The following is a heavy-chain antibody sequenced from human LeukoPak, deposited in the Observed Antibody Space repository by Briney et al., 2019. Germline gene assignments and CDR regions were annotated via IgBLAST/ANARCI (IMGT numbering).Heavy chain of an antibody. CDR1: GVSISSGGYS. Sequence: SETLSLTCAVSGVSISSGGYSWSWLRQPPGKGLEWIGYIYHSGSTYYNPSLKSRVTISVDRSKNQFSLKLSSVTAADTAVYYCARGRLSGYVDYWGRGTLVTVSS. CDR2: IYHSGST. V-gene: IGHV4-30-2*01. CDR3: ARGRLSGYVDY. J-gene: IGHJ4*02. D-gene: IGHD3-22*01.